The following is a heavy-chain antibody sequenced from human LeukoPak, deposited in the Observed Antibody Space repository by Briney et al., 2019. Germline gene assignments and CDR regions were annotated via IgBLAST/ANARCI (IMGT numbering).Heavy chain of an antibody. CDR3: AYAFDY. J-gene: IGHJ4*02. V-gene: IGHV3-23*01. Sequence: PGGSLRLSRAASGFTFSSYPMTWVRQAPGKGLEWVSLIGGSGGSTYYANSVKGRFTISRDDSKNTLYLQMNSLRADDTAIYHCAYAFDYWGQGTLVTVSS. D-gene: IGHD2-2*01. CDR1: GFTFSSYP. CDR2: IGGSGGST.